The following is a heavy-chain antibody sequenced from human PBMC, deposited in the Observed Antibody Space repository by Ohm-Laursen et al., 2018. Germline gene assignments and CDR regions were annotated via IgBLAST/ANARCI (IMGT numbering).Heavy chain of an antibody. Sequence: SLRLSCAASGFTFSSYAMSWVRQAPEKGLEWVSGLSGSGHDTYYTDSVKGRFTISRDNSKNTLYLQMNGLRAEDTAVYYCATPPEMATIGSFQHWGQGTLVTVSS. J-gene: IGHJ1*01. CDR1: GFTFSSYA. CDR3: ATPPEMATIGSFQH. CDR2: LSGSGHDT. V-gene: IGHV3-23*01. D-gene: IGHD5-24*01.